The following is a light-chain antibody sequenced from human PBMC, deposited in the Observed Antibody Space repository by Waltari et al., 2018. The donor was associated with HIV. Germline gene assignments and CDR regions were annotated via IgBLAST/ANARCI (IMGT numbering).Light chain of an antibody. CDR1: QSVTSDY. CDR2: GAS. J-gene: IGKJ1*01. CDR3: QQYGSSPRT. V-gene: IGKV3-20*01. Sequence: EIVLTQSPDTLSLSPGERATLSCRASQSVTSDYLAWYRQKPGQAPRLLIQGASSRATDIPDRFSGSGSGTDFTLTISRLEPEDFAVYYCQQYGSSPRTFGQGTKVEIK.